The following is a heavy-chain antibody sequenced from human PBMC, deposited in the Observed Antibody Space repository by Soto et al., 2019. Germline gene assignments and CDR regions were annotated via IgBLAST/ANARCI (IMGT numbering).Heavy chain of an antibody. CDR2: IIPILGIA. V-gene: IGHV1-69*02. D-gene: IGHD3-10*01. CDR3: ARVYGSGSYPYYYYGMDV. J-gene: IGHJ6*02. CDR1: GGTFSSYT. Sequence: QVQLVQSGAEVKKPGSSVKVSCKASGGTFSSYTISWVRQAPGQGLEWMGRIIPILGIANYAQKFQGRVTITADKXTXTGXMELSSLRSEDTAVYYCARVYGSGSYPYYYYGMDVWGQGTTVTVSS.